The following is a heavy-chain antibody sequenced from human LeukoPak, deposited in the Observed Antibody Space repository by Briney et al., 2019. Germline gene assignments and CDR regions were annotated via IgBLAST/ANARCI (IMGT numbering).Heavy chain of an antibody. V-gene: IGHV4-30-4*01. CDR2: IYYSGTT. CDR3: ARAQKNYYYGMDV. Sequence: PSETLSLTCTVSGGSISSGDYYWSWIRQPPGKGLEWIGYIYYSGTTYYNPSLKSRVTISVDTSKNQSSLKVSSVTAADTAVYYCARAQKNYYYGMDVWGQGTTVTVSS. J-gene: IGHJ6*02. CDR1: GGSISSGDYY.